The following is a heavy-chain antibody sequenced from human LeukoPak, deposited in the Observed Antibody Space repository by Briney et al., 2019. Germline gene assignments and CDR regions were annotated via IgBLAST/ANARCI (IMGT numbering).Heavy chain of an antibody. CDR1: GFTFDDYA. CDR3: AKGGGSTLIAVAGRSFDY. J-gene: IGHJ4*02. CDR2: ISWNSDSI. Sequence: PGGSLRLSCTASGFTFDDYAMHWVRQAPGKGLEWVSGISWNSDSIGYADSVKGRFTISRDNAKNSLYLQMNSLRAEDMALYYCAKGGGSTLIAVAGRSFDYWGRGTLVTVSS. V-gene: IGHV3-9*03. D-gene: IGHD6-19*01.